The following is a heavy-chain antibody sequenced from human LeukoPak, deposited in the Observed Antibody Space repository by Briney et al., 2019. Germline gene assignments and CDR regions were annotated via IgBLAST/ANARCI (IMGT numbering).Heavy chain of an antibody. CDR1: GFTFSSYS. CDR3: ARDKAPIASKGGDY. Sequence: PGGSLRLSCAASGFTFSSYSMNWVRQAPGKGPEWVSSISSSSSYIYYADSVKGRFTISRDNAKNSLYLQMNSLRAEDTAVYYCARDKAPIASKGGDYWGQGTLVTVSS. J-gene: IGHJ4*02. CDR2: ISSSSSYI. D-gene: IGHD2-2*02. V-gene: IGHV3-21*01.